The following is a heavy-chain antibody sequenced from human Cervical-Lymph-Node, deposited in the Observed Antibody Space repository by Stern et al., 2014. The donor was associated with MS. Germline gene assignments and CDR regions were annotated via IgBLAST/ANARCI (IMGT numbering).Heavy chain of an antibody. CDR2: NHPNSGGT. D-gene: IGHD1-14*01. Sequence: EQLVESGAEVKKPGASVKVSCKASGYTFTGYDMHWERQAPGQGLEWIGRNHPNSGGTNYAQKFQGRVTMTRDTSISTAYMELSRLRSDDTAVYYCARGEGYRTHFDYWGQGTLVTVSS. CDR3: ARGEGYRTHFDY. J-gene: IGHJ4*02. V-gene: IGHV1-2*06. CDR1: GYTFTGYD.